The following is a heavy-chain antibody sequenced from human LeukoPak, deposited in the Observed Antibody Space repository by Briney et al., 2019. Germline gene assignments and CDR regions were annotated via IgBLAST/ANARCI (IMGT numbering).Heavy chain of an antibody. Sequence: SETLSLTCTVSGGSISSYYWSWIRQPAGKGLEWIGRIYTSGTTHYNPSLKSRVTMSVDTSKNQFSLKVGSVTAADTAVYYCARGGPGSSDYWGQGTLVTVSS. D-gene: IGHD2-15*01. CDR2: IYTSGTT. CDR3: ARGGPGSSDY. CDR1: GGSISSYY. J-gene: IGHJ4*02. V-gene: IGHV4-4*07.